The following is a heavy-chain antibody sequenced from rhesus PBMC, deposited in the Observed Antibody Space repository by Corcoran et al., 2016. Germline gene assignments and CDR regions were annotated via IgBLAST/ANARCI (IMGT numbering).Heavy chain of an antibody. CDR2: ISPYKGNK. V-gene: IGHV1-1*01. Sequence: QVQLVQSGGELKQHGASVTLSSKASGYTFPSYYMPWVSQAPDQGLEGIGLISPYKGNKGYAQNFQGRVTITTDTSTSTGYMELSSLRSEDTAVYYCTSSQYSNYYFDYWGQGVLVTVSS. CDR1: GYTFPSYY. CDR3: TSSQYSNYYFDY. J-gene: IGHJ4*01. D-gene: IGHD4-23*01.